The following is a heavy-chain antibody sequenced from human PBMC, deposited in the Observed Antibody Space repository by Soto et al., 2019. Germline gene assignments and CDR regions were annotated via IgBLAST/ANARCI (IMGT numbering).Heavy chain of an antibody. J-gene: IGHJ4*02. V-gene: IGHV3-23*01. CDR2: IHSGSDRI. CDR3: ARTGTNPWGY. D-gene: IGHD2-2*01. CDR1: GFTFSSYT. Sequence: EVQLLESGGGLVQPGGSLRLSCAASGFTFSSYTMTWVRQAPGKGLEWVSSIHSGSDRIYYADSVKGRFTISRDNSKNTLSLQMDSLRGEDTAVYYCARTGTNPWGYWGQGTLVTVSS.